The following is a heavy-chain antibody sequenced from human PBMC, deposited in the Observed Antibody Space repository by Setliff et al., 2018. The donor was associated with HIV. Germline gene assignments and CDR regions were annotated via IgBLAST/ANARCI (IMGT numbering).Heavy chain of an antibody. Sequence: VPCQASGGSFTSFAISWVRQAPGQGLAWVGGSIPIYGTPNYAQKFQGRITITTNASTSTAFMELNSLRSEDTAVYYCSRNDASGSYYRLDYWGQGTLVTVSS. V-gene: IGHV1-69*05. J-gene: IGHJ4*02. CDR3: SRNDASGSYYRLDY. CDR2: SIPIYGTP. CDR1: GGSFTSFA. D-gene: IGHD3-10*01.